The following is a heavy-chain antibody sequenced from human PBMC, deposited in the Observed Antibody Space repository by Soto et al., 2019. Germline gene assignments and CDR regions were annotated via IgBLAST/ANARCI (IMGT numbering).Heavy chain of an antibody. D-gene: IGHD2-15*01. V-gene: IGHV1-18*01. CDR1: GYTFTSYV. J-gene: IGHJ5*02. CDR3: ARGGPQVVHNWVYP. CDR2: ISTYNGNT. Sequence: GASVKVSCKASGYTFTSYVISWVRQAPGQGLEWMGWISTYNGNTKYAQKLQGRVTMTRNTSISTAYMELSSLRASDTATYYCARGGPQVVHNWVYPWGQGTLVTVSS.